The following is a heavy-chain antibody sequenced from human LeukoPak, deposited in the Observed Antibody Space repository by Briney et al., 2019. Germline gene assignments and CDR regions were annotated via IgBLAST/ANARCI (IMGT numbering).Heavy chain of an antibody. Sequence: ASVKVSCKASGYTFTGYYIHWVRQAPGKGLEWMGWINPNSGGTNYAQKFQGRVTMTRDTSISTAYMELSRLRSDDTAVYYCAREYFYNYYMDVWGKGTTVTVSS. CDR3: AREYFYNYYMDV. CDR1: GYTFTGYY. V-gene: IGHV1-2*02. CDR2: INPNSGGT. J-gene: IGHJ6*03.